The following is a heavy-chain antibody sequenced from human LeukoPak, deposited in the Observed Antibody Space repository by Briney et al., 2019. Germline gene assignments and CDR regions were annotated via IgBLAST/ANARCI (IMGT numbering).Heavy chain of an antibody. V-gene: IGHV3-21*01. J-gene: IGHJ3*02. CDR2: ISSSSSYI. D-gene: IGHD5-12*01. Sequence: GGSLRLSCAASGFTFGSHSMNWVRQAPGKGLGWVSSISSSSSYIYYADSVKGRFTISRDNSKNTLYLQMNSLRAEDTAVYYCAKDLPYGGYVISAFDIWGQGTMVTVSS. CDR3: AKDLPYGGYVISAFDI. CDR1: GFTFGSHS.